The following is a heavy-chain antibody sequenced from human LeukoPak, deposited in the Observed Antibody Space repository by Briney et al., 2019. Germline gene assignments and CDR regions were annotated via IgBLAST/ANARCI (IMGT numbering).Heavy chain of an antibody. D-gene: IGHD3-10*01. J-gene: IGHJ4*02. Sequence: GGSLRLSCAASGFTFSSYEMNWVRQAPGKGLEWVSYISSSGSTIYYADSVKGRFTISRDNAKDSLYLQMNSLRAEDTAVYYCARAGYYFDYWGQGTLVTVSS. CDR2: ISSSGSTI. V-gene: IGHV3-48*03. CDR3: ARAGYYFDY. CDR1: GFTFSSYE.